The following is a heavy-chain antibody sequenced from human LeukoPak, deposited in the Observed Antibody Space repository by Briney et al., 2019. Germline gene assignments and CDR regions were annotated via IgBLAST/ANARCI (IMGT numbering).Heavy chain of an antibody. CDR3: ARGPDSSGYYFDY. CDR2: IKQDGSEK. D-gene: IGHD3-22*01. Sequence: GGSLRLSCAASGFTFSSYWMSWVRQAPGKGLEWVANIKQDGSEKYYVDSVKGRFTISRDNAKNSLYLRMNSLRAEDTAVYYCARGPDSSGYYFDYWGQGTLVTVSS. V-gene: IGHV3-7*01. CDR1: GFTFSSYW. J-gene: IGHJ4*02.